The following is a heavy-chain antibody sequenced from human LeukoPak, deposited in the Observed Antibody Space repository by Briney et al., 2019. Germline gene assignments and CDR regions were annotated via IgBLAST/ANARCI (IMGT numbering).Heavy chain of an antibody. J-gene: IGHJ4*02. V-gene: IGHV3-15*01. Sequence: PGGSLRLSCAASGFTVSSNYMSWVRQAPGKGLEWVGRIKSKTDGGTTDYAAPVKGRFTISRDDSKNTLYLQMNSLKTEDTAVYYCTTEGSTSFLDYWGQGTLVTVSS. D-gene: IGHD2-2*01. CDR2: IKSKTDGGTT. CDR1: GFTVSSNY. CDR3: TTEGSTSFLDY.